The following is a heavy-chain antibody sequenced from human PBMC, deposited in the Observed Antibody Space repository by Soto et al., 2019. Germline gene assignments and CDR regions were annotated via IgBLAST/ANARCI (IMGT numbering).Heavy chain of an antibody. Sequence: QVQLVESGGGVVQPGRSLRLSCAASGFAFSNYGMHWVRQAPGKGLEWVAVIWYDGSNKYYADSVKGRFTISRDNSKNTRYVQMNSLRADDTAVYYCARSGDHDYYYAMAVWGQGTTVTVSS. V-gene: IGHV3-33*01. CDR3: ARSGDHDYYYAMAV. J-gene: IGHJ6*02. CDR1: GFAFSNYG. CDR2: IWYDGSNK. D-gene: IGHD2-21*02.